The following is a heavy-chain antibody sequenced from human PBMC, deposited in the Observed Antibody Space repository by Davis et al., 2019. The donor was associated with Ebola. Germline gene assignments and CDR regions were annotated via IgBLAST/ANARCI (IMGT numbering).Heavy chain of an antibody. J-gene: IGHJ6*02. V-gene: IGHV3-23*01. CDR3: ARGSRNMDV. CDR1: GFTFSSYA. CDR2: ISGSGGST. Sequence: PGGSLRLSCAASGFTFSSYAMSWVRQAPGKGLEWVSAISGSGGSTYYADSVKGRFTISRDNSKSTLLLQMNSLRAEDTAVYYCARGSRNMDVWGQGTTVTVSS.